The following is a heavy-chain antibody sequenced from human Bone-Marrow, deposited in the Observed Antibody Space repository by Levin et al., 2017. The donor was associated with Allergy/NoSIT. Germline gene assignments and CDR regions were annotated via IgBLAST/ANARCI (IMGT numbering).Heavy chain of an antibody. CDR1: GFTFSSYW. CDR3: ARDLKVGARL. Sequence: PSETLSLTCAASGFTFSSYWMSWVRQAPGKGLEWVANIKQDGSEKYYVDSVKGRFTISRDNAKNSLYLQMNSLRAEDTAVYYCARDLKVGARLWGQGTLVTVSS. V-gene: IGHV3-7*01. J-gene: IGHJ4*02. D-gene: IGHD1-26*01. CDR2: IKQDGSEK.